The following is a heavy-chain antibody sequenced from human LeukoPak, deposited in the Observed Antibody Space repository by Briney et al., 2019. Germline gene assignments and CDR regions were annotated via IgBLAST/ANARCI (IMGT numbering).Heavy chain of an antibody. CDR2: ISAYNGNT. D-gene: IGHD4-17*01. CDR3: ARDMRDYGDYDDYYYGMDV. CDR1: GYTFTSYG. Sequence: ASVKVSCKASGYTFTSYGISWVRQAPGQGLEWMGWISAYNGNTNYAQKLQGRVTMTTDRSTSTAYMELRSLRSDDTAVYYCARDMRDYGDYDDYYYGMDVWGQGTTVTVSS. J-gene: IGHJ6*02. V-gene: IGHV1-18*01.